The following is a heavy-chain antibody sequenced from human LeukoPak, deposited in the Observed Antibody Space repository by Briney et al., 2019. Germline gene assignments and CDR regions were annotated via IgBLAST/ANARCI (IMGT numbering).Heavy chain of an antibody. CDR2: INHSGST. Sequence: PSETLSPTCAVYGGSFSGYYWSWIRQPPGKGLEWIGEINHSGSTNYNPSLKSRVTISVDTSKNQFSLKLSSVTAADTAVYYCARGGAVVVVAATSWFDPWGQGTLVTVSS. V-gene: IGHV4-34*01. CDR3: ARGGAVVVVAATSWFDP. D-gene: IGHD2-15*01. J-gene: IGHJ5*02. CDR1: GGSFSGYY.